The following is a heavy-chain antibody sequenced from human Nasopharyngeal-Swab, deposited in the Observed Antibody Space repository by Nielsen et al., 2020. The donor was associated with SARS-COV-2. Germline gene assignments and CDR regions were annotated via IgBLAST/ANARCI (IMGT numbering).Heavy chain of an antibody. J-gene: IGHJ6*02. CDR3: ARESYGMDV. CDR2: IWYDGSNK. Sequence: GGSLRLSCAASEFTFSSYGMHWVRQAPGKGLEWVAVIWYDGSNKYYADSVKGRFTISRDNSKNTLYLQMNSLRAEDTAVYYCARESYGMDVWGQGTTVTVSS. V-gene: IGHV3-33*01. CDR1: EFTFSSYG.